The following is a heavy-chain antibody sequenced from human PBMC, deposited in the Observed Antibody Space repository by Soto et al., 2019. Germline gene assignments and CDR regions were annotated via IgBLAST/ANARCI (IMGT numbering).Heavy chain of an antibody. Sequence: GGSLRLSCATSGFTFSSYGMHWVRQAPGKGLEWVAVISYDGSNKYYADSVKGRFTISRDNSKNTLHLQMNSLRAEDTAVYYCAKGSTSYGMDVWGQGTTVTVS. CDR2: ISYDGSNK. D-gene: IGHD2-2*01. J-gene: IGHJ6*02. V-gene: IGHV3-30*18. CDR1: GFTFSSYG. CDR3: AKGSTSYGMDV.